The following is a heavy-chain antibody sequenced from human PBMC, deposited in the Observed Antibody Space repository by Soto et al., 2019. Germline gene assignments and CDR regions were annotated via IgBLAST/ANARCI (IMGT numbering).Heavy chain of an antibody. J-gene: IGHJ6*02. CDR1: GLTFSSDW. V-gene: IGHV3-74*01. CDR2: IISGGTRV. Sequence: EVQLVESGGGLVQPGGSLRLSCAASGLTFSSDWMNWVRQSPGKGLEWVSRIISGGTRVSYADSVKGRFIITRDNAKNTLYLEMHSLTADDTAVYYCARERTSKGGMDIWGQGTTVTVSS. CDR3: ARERTSKGGMDI.